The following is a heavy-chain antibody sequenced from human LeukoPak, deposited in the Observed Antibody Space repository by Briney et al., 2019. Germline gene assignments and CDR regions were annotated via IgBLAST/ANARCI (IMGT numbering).Heavy chain of an antibody. CDR3: ARVRRYYYDSSGYYQPYYYYYMDV. J-gene: IGHJ6*03. D-gene: IGHD3-22*01. CDR2: MNTNRGNT. CDR1: GYTFTSNT. Sequence: ASVKVSCKASGYTFTSNTTNWVRHTTGQGLEWMGCMNTNRGNTDNAQKFQGRVTMTRNTSISTAYMELSSLRSENTAVYYCARVRRYYYDSSGYYQPYYYYYMDVWGKGTTATVSS. V-gene: IGHV1-8*02.